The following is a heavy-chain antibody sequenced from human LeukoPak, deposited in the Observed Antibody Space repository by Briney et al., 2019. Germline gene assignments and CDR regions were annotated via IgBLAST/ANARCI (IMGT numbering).Heavy chain of an antibody. J-gene: IGHJ4*02. CDR2: INHRGST. Sequence: SETLSLTCAVYGGSFSGYYWSWIRQPPGKGLEWIGEINHRGSTNYNPSLKSRVTISVDTSKNQFSLKLSSVTAADTAVYYCARDFRGGYDFWSGYYTPYYFDYWGQGTLVTVSP. CDR1: GGSFSGYY. CDR3: ARDFRGGYDFWSGYYTPYYFDY. D-gene: IGHD3-3*01. V-gene: IGHV4-34*01.